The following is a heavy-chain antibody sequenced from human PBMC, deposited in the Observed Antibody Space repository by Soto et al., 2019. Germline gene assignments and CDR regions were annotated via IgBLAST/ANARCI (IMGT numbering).Heavy chain of an antibody. D-gene: IGHD3-9*01. CDR3: ARDLTDLAKYYFDY. J-gene: IGHJ4*02. CDR1: GFALSGAS. CDR2: ISASGATI. Sequence: GSLRLSCAASGFALSGASMNWVRQAPGKGLEWVSYISASGATIYYADSVKGRFTISRDKAQNSVYLQMDSLKDEDTAVYYCARDLTDLAKYYFDYWGQGALVTVSS. V-gene: IGHV3-48*02.